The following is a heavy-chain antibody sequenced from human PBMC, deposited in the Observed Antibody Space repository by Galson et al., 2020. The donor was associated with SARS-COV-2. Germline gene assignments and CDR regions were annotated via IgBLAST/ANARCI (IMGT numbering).Heavy chain of an antibody. D-gene: IGHD1-26*01. J-gene: IGHJ5*02. CDR2: ISYDGSNK. CDR3: AREEVGAINWFDP. CDR1: GFTFSSYA. Sequence: GGSLRLSCAASGFTFSSYAMHWVRQAPGKGLEWVAVISYDGSNKYYADSVKGRFTISRDNSKNTLYLQMNSLRAEDTAVYYCAREEVGAINWFDPWGHGTLVTVSS. V-gene: IGHV3-30*04.